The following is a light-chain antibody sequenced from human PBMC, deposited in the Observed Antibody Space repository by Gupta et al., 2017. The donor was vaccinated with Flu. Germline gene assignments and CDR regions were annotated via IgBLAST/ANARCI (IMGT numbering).Light chain of an antibody. CDR3: SSYTSSSTV. Sequence: AITISGTGTNSDVGGDNYVSWYQQNPGKAPKLMIYEGSNRPSGVSDRCAGSKAGNTAALXIXGLQAEXEADYYCSSYTSSSTVFGGGTKLTVL. J-gene: IGLJ2*01. CDR1: NSDVGGDNY. V-gene: IGLV2-14*01. CDR2: EGS.